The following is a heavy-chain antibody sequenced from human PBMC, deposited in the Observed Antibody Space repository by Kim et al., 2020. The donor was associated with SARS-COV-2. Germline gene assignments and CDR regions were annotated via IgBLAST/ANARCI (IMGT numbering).Heavy chain of an antibody. CDR1: GFTFDDYA. V-gene: IGHV3-9*01. Sequence: GGSLRLSCAASGFTFDDYAMHWVRQAPGKGLEWVSGISWNSGSIGYADSVKGRFTISRDNAKNSLYLQMNSLRAEDTALYYCASESGIRYTYCWDWGQGTMVTVSS. J-gene: IGHJ3*01. CDR3: ASESGIRYTYCWD. D-gene: IGHD3-9*01. CDR2: ISWNSGSI.